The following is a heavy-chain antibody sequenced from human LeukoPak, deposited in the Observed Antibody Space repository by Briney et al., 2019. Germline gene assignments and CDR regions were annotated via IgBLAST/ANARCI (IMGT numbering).Heavy chain of an antibody. CDR3: AKDVYDSSGYYKDTYYYYYYGMDV. J-gene: IGHJ6*02. CDR1: GFTFSSYA. V-gene: IGHV3-23*01. Sequence: GGSLRLSCAASGFTFSSYAMSWVRQAPGKGLEWVSAISGSGGSTYYADSVKGRFTISRDNSKNTLCLQMNSLRAEDTAVYYCAKDVYDSSGYYKDTYYYYYYGMDVWGQGTTVTVS. D-gene: IGHD3-22*01. CDR2: ISGSGGST.